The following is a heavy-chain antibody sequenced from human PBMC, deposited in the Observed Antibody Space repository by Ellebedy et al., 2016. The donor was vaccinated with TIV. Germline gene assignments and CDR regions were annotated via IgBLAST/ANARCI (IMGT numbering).Heavy chain of an antibody. CDR3: ARVGYYYYYYGMDV. J-gene: IGHJ6*02. V-gene: IGHV1-2*02. CDR2: INPNSGGT. CDR1: GYTFTGYY. D-gene: IGHD3-10*01. Sequence: ASVKVSCXASGYTFTGYYMHWVRQAPGQGLEWMGWINPNSGGTNYAQKFQGRVTMTRDTSISTAYMELSRLRSDDTAVYYCARVGYYYYYYGMDVWGQGTTVTVSS.